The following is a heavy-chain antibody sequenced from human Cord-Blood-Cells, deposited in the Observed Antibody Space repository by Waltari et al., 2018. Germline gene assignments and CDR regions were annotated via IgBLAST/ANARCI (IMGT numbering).Heavy chain of an antibody. V-gene: IGHV3-30-3*01. D-gene: IGHD3-16*01. CDR1: GFPFSRSA. J-gene: IGHJ4*02. CDR3: VGGGFDY. CDR2: ISYDGSNK. Sequence: QVQLVESGGGVVQPGRSLRLSRPASGFPFSRSAMHWVRQAPGKGLELVAVISYDGSNKYYADSVKGRFTISRDNSKNTLYLQMNSLRAEDTAVYYCVGGGFDYWGQGTLVTVSS.